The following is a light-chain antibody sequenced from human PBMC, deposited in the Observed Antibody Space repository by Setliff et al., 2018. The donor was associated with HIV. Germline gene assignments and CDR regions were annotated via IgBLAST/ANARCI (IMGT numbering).Light chain of an antibody. Sequence: QSVLTQPASVSGSPGQSITISCTGTSSDVGTYSYVSWYQQHPGKAPKLMIFEVSNRPSGVSNRFSGSKSGNTASLTISGLQAEDEATYFCSSYTGSDTFDVFGTGTKVTVL. J-gene: IGLJ1*01. CDR3: SSYTGSDTFDV. CDR2: EVS. V-gene: IGLV2-23*02. CDR1: SSDVGTYSY.